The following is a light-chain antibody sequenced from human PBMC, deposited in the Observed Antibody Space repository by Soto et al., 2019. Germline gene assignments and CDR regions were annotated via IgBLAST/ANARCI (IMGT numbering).Light chain of an antibody. V-gene: IGKV1-12*01. CDR2: SAS. CDR3: QQAKSFPIT. J-gene: IGKJ5*01. Sequence: DIQVTQSTPSMAASVGDRGTITCRARQDVGNWMTWYQQKPGKAPIRLLYSASTLVRGVPSRFSGGGSEPEFTLTISRMQPEDSLTYYCQQAKSFPITVGQGTRLNTK. CDR1: QDVGNW.